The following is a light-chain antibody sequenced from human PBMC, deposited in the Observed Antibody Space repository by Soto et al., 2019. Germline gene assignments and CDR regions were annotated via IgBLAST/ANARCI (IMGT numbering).Light chain of an antibody. V-gene: IGLV2-14*01. CDR2: DVT. J-gene: IGLJ1*01. CDR3: SSCTTNSTLYV. Sequence: QSALTQPASVSGSPGQSITISCTGTSSDVGGYNYVSWYQQHPGKAPKLMIYDVTNRPSGVSNRFSGSKSGNTASLTISGLQAEDEADYYCSSCTTNSTLYVFGTGTKVTVL. CDR1: SSDVGGYNY.